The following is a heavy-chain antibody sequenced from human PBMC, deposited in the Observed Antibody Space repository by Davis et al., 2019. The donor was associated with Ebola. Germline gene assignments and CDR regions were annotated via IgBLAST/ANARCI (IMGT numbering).Heavy chain of an antibody. V-gene: IGHV3-66*01. Sequence: GESLKISCAASGFTVSSNYMSWVRQAPGKGLEWVSVIYSGGSTYYADCVKGRFTISRDNSKNTLYLQMNSLRAEDTAVYYCARVPSTVTYYYYGMDVWGQGTTVTVSS. J-gene: IGHJ6*02. D-gene: IGHD4-11*01. CDR3: ARVPSTVTYYYYGMDV. CDR1: GFTVSSNY. CDR2: IYSGGST.